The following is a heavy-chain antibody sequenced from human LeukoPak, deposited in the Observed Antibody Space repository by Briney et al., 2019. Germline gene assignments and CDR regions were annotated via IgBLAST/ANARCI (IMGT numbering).Heavy chain of an antibody. CDR2: ISTSGGRT. CDR1: GFTFSSCA. V-gene: IGHV3-23*01. J-gene: IGHJ4*02. CDR3: ARQGWYYYDSSGYYYWDYDY. Sequence: PGGSLRLSCAASGFTFSSCAMSWVRQAPGKGLEWVSAISTSGGRTFYADSVKGRFTISRDNAKNSLYLQMNSLRAEDTAVYYCARQGWYYYDSSGYYYWDYDYWGQGTLVTVSS. D-gene: IGHD3-22*01.